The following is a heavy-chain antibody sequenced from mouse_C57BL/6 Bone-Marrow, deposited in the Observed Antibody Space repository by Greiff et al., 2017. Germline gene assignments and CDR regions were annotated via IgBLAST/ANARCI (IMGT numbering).Heavy chain of an antibody. CDR1: GYTFTSYW. Sequence: QVQLQQPGAELVKPGASVKMSCKASGYTFTSYWITWVKQRPGQGLEWIGDIYPGSGSTNYNEKFKSKATRTVDTSSSTAYMQLSSLTSEDSAVYYCARSPYDYDGYAMDYWGQGTSVTVSS. CDR3: ARSPYDYDGYAMDY. CDR2: IYPGSGST. J-gene: IGHJ4*01. D-gene: IGHD2-4*01. V-gene: IGHV1-55*01.